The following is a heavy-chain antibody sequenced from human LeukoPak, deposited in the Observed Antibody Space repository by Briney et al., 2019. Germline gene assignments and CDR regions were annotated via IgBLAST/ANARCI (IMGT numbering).Heavy chain of an antibody. J-gene: IGHJ4*02. Sequence: GGSLRLSCAASGFTFSDYAMSWVRQAPGKGLEWVSAISGSGGSTNYAGSVKGRFTISRDNSKNTLYLQMNSLRAEDTAIYFCAKHLWRDLLWFGEGYYFGYWGQGTLVTVSS. D-gene: IGHD3-10*01. CDR3: AKHLWRDLLWFGEGYYFGY. V-gene: IGHV3-23*01. CDR1: GFTFSDYA. CDR2: ISGSGGST.